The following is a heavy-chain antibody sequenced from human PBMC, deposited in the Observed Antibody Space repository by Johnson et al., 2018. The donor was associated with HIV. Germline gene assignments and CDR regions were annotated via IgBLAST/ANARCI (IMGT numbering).Heavy chain of an antibody. CDR1: GFTFSSYA. CDR3: ARESEVDAFDI. J-gene: IGHJ3*02. V-gene: IGHV3-30-3*01. CDR2: ISYDGSNK. Sequence: QVQLVESGGGVVQPGRSLRLSCAASGFTFSSYAMHWVRQAPGKGLEWVAVISYDGSNKYYADSVKGRFTISRDNSKNTLYLQMNSLRAEDTAVYYCARESEVDAFDIWGQGTMVTVSS.